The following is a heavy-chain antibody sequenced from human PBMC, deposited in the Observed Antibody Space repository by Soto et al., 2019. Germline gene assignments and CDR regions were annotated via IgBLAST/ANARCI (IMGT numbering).Heavy chain of an antibody. V-gene: IGHV4-34*01. CDR3: AGVGVTMFGGADY. CDR1: GGSFSGYY. D-gene: IGHD3-10*02. Sequence: SDTLSLTCAVYGGSFSGYYWSWIRQPPGKGLEWIGEINHGGTSNYNPSLKSRATISLDTSKNQFSLNLTSVTAADTVVFYGAGVGVTMFGGADYWRQGTLDTVSS. CDR2: INHGGTS. J-gene: IGHJ4*02.